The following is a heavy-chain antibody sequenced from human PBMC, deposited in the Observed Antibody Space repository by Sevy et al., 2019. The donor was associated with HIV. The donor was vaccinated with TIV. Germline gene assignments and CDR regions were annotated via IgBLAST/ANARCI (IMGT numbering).Heavy chain of an antibody. CDR3: ARDAYYESSCYYYFDS. V-gene: IGHV5-51*01. J-gene: IGHJ4*02. Sequence: GESLKISCKGSGYSFTSYWIGLVRQMPGKGLEWMGIIYPCDSDTRYSPSFQGQVTISADKSINTAYLQWCSLKDSDTAMYYCARDAYYESSCYYYFDSWGQGTLVTVSS. CDR1: GYSFTSYW. D-gene: IGHD3-22*01. CDR2: IYPCDSDT.